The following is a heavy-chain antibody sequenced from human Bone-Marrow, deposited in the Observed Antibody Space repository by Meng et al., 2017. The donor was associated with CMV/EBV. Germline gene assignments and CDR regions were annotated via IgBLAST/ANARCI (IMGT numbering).Heavy chain of an antibody. CDR3: AKGHPYYYYGMDV. V-gene: IGHV3-33*06. CDR1: GFTFSSYS. CDR2: IWYDGSNK. Sequence: GGSLRLSCAASGFTFSSYSMNWVRQAPGKGLEWVAVIWYDGSNKYYADSVKGRFTISRDNSKNTLYLQMNSLRAEDTAVYYCAKGHPYYYYGMDVWGQGTTVTVSS. J-gene: IGHJ6*02.